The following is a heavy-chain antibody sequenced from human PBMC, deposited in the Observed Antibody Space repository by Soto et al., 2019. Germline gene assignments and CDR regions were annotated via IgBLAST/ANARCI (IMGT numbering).Heavy chain of an antibody. J-gene: IGHJ5*02. V-gene: IGHV4-30-2*06. CDR3: ARGMYKSGWNLDL. CDR1: GGPLTSGRSS. CDR2: IYHSGST. Sequence: SSETMPLTCSVSGGPLTSGRSSWNWIRPSPGKGLEWIAYIYHSGSTYYNPSLKSRVTISVDRSKTQFSLRLTSVTAADTAVYYCARGMYKSGWNLDLWGQGIVVTVSS. D-gene: IGHD6-19*01.